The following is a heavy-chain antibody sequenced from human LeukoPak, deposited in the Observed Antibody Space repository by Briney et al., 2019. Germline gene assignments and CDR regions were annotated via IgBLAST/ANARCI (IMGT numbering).Heavy chain of an antibody. D-gene: IGHD5-18*01. V-gene: IGHV3-21*01. CDR2: ISSSSSYI. CDR3: AREHTAMVYNWFDP. CDR1: GFTFSSYS. J-gene: IGHJ5*02. Sequence: GGSLRLSCAASGFTFSSYSMNWVRQAPGKGLEWVSSISSSSSYIYYADSVKGRFTISRDNAKNSLYLQMNSLRAEDTAVYYCAREHTAMVYNWFDPWGQGTLVTVSS.